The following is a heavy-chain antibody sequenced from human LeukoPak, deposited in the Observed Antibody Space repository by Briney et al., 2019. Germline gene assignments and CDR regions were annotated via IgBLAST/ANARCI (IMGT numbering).Heavy chain of an antibody. J-gene: IGHJ6*02. Sequence: AAVKDSCKASGYTFTSYGISWGRQAPGQRLEGMGWISAYNGNTNYAQKLQGRVTMTTDTSTSTAYMEQRSLRSDDTAVYYCARDWGYGDSLRYYSYDDGMDVWGQGTTVTVSS. CDR2: ISAYNGNT. V-gene: IGHV1-18*01. D-gene: IGHD4-17*01. CDR1: GYTFTSYG. CDR3: ARDWGYGDSLRYYSYDDGMDV.